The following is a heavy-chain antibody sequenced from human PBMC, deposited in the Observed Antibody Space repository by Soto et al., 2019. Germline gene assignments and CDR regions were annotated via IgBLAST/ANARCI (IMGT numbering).Heavy chain of an antibody. CDR1: GFTFSNFA. V-gene: IGHV3-23*01. CDR3: AKFRYYLDRSGYGGGDY. J-gene: IGHJ4*02. D-gene: IGHD3-22*01. CDR2: ISDNAGHT. Sequence: PGGSLRLSCAASGFTFSNFAMSWVRQAPGKGLEWVSDISDNAGHTYYADSVKGRFAISRDNSKSILYLQMNSLRAEDTAVYYCAKFRYYLDRSGYGGGDYWGQGILVTVSS.